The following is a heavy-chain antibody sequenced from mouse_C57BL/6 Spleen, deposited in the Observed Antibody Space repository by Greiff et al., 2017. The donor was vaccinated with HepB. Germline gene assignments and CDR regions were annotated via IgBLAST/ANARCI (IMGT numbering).Heavy chain of an antibody. CDR2: ISNLAYSI. CDR1: GFTFSDYG. D-gene: IGHD3-1*01. CDR3: ARHGLFPYAMDY. Sequence: EVQGVESGGGLVQPGGSLKLSCAASGFTFSDYGMAWVRQAPRKGPEWVAFISNLAYSIYYADTVTGRFTISRENAKNTLYLEMSSLRSEDTAMYYCARHGLFPYAMDYWGQGTSVTVSS. V-gene: IGHV5-15*01. J-gene: IGHJ4*01.